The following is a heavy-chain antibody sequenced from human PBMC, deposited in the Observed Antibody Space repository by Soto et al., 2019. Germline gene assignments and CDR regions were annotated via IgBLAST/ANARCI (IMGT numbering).Heavy chain of an antibody. CDR3: GRNVAPQQQVPSTRGPFFDP. J-gene: IGHJ5*02. Sequence: QVQLVQSGAEVKKPGASVRVSCKASGYSFSGSYIHWVRQTPRHGLEWLGWINPKSGHTVLGDKFEDRVTMTRDTSINTVYMQLGILTSDATAIYYGGRNVAPQQQVPSTRGPFFDPWGQGTLVTVS. D-gene: IGHD6-13*01. CDR2: INPKSGHT. V-gene: IGHV1-2*02. CDR1: GYSFSGSY.